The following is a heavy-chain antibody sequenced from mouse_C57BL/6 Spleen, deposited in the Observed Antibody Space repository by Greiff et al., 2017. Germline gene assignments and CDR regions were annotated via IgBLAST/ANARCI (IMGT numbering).Heavy chain of an antibody. V-gene: IGHV1-64*01. CDR3: ARTDDYGSSYGDY. CDR1: GYTFTSYW. J-gene: IGHJ2*01. D-gene: IGHD1-1*01. CDR2: IHPTSGST. Sequence: QVQLQQPGAELVKPGASVKLSCKASGYTFTSYWMHWVKQRPGQGLEWIGMIHPTSGSTNYNEKFKSKATLTVDKSSSTAYMQLSSLTSADSAVYDCARTDDYGSSYGDYWGQGATLTVAS.